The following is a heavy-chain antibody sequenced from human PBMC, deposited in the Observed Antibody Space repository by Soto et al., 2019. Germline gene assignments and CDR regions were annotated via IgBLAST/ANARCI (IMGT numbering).Heavy chain of an antibody. D-gene: IGHD1-7*01. CDR2: INPSGGST. Sequence: ASVKVSCKASGYTFTSYYMHWVRQAPGQGLEWMGIINPSGGSTSYAQKFQGRVTMTRDTSTSTVYMELSSLRSEDTAVYYCARATGTTPCSYYYYMDVWGKGTTVTVSS. V-gene: IGHV1-46*03. J-gene: IGHJ6*03. CDR3: ARATGTTPCSYYYYMDV. CDR1: GYTFTSYY.